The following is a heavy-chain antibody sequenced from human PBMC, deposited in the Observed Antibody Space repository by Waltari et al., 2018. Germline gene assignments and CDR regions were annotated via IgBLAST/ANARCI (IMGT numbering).Heavy chain of an antibody. CDR2: ISSSSSYI. V-gene: IGHV3-21*01. Sequence: EVQLVESGGGLVKPGGSLRLSCAASGFTFSSYSMNWVRQAPGKGLEWVSSISSSSSYIYYADSVKGRFTISRDNAKNSLYLQMNSLRAEDTAVYYCARGVDFWSGYGVYYYGMDVWGQGTTVTVSS. CDR3: ARGVDFWSGYGVYYYGMDV. CDR1: GFTFSSYS. J-gene: IGHJ6*02. D-gene: IGHD3-3*01.